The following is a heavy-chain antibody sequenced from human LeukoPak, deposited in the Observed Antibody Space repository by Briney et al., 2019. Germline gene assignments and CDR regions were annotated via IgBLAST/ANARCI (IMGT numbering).Heavy chain of an antibody. V-gene: IGHV1-69*05. J-gene: IGHJ6*03. D-gene: IGHD4-11*01. CDR2: IIPIFGTA. CDR3: ARTLPGPPYSNSNRVYYYYYYMDV. Sequence: SVKVSCKASGGTFSSYAISWVRQAPGQGLEWMGGIIPIFGTANYAQKFQGRVTITTDESTSTAYMELSSLRSEDTAVYYCARTLPGPPYSNSNRVYYYYYYMDVWGKGTTVAVSS. CDR1: GGTFSSYA.